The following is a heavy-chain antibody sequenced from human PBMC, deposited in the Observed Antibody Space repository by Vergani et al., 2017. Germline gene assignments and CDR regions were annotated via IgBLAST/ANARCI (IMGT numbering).Heavy chain of an antibody. J-gene: IGHJ4*02. CDR1: GGSISSSNW. Sequence: QVQLQESGPGLVKPSGTLSLTCAVSGGSISSSNWWSWVRQPPGKGLEWIGEIYYSGSTNYNPSLKSRFTISVDTSKNQFSLKLSSVTAAETAVYYCARSGSGSYYDYWGQGTLVTVSS. V-gene: IGHV4-4*02. D-gene: IGHD1-26*01. CDR3: ARSGSGSYYDY. CDR2: IYYSGST.